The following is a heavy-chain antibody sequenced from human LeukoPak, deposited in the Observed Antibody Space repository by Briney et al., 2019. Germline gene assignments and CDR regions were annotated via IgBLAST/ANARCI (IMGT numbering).Heavy chain of an antibody. V-gene: IGHV3-7*01. D-gene: IGHD1-26*01. CDR1: GFTFSSYW. CDR3: ARDQAVGGSNEDFDY. CDR2: IKHDGSEK. J-gene: IGHJ4*02. Sequence: GGSLRLSCAASGFTFSSYWMSWVRQAPGKGLEWVANIKHDGSEKYYVDSVKGRFTISRDNAKNSLYLQMNSLRAEDMAVYYCARDQAVGGSNEDFDYWGQGTLVTVSS.